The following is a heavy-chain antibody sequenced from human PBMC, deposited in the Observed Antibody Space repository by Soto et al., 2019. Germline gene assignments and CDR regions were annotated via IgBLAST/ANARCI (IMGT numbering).Heavy chain of an antibody. Sequence: ASVKVSCKAYDFSFTSHGISWVRQAPGQGLEWMGWISLYNGNTNYAQQFQGRVTMTTDTSTSTAYMELRSLRSDDTAMYFCAIYHLELFSFDYWGQGTLVTVSS. CDR2: ISLYNGNT. CDR3: AIYHLELFSFDY. J-gene: IGHJ4*02. D-gene: IGHD2-2*01. V-gene: IGHV1-18*04. CDR1: DFSFTSHG.